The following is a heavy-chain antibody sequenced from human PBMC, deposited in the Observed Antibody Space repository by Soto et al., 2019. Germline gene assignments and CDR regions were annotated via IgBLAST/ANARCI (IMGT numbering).Heavy chain of an antibody. D-gene: IGHD3-9*01. Sequence: ASVKVSCKASGYTFTSYDINWVRQATGQGLEWMGWMNPNSGNTGYAQKFQGRVTMTRNTSISTAYMELSSLRSEDTAVYYCARGFFDWLYYYYMGVWGKGTTVTVS. CDR1: GYTFTSYD. J-gene: IGHJ6*03. CDR3: ARGFFDWLYYYYMGV. V-gene: IGHV1-8*01. CDR2: MNPNSGNT.